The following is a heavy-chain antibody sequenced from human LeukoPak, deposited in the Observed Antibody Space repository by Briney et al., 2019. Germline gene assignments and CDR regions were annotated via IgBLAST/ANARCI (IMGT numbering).Heavy chain of an antibody. D-gene: IGHD6-13*01. CDR3: ARGRAAAGSKGYYFDF. V-gene: IGHV1-8*03. CDR2: MNPNSGNT. Sequence: ASVKVSCKASGYTFASYDINWVRQATGQGLEWMGWMNPNSGNTGYAQKFQGRVTITRNTSISTAYMELSSLRSEDTAVYYCARGRAAAGSKGYYFDFWGQGTLVTVSS. CDR1: GYTFASYD. J-gene: IGHJ4*02.